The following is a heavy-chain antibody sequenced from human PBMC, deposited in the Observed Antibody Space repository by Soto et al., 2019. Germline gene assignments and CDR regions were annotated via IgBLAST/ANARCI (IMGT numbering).Heavy chain of an antibody. CDR1: GGSISSYY. D-gene: IGHD4-17*01. J-gene: IGHJ5*02. CDR2: IYYSGST. CDR3: ARMVRATVTTTNWFDP. Sequence: SSETLSLTCTVSGGSISSYYWSWIRQPPGKGLEWIGYIYYSGSTNYNPSLKSRVTISVDTSKNQFSLKLSSVTAADTAVYYCARMVRATVTTTNWFDPWGQGTLVTVSS. V-gene: IGHV4-59*01.